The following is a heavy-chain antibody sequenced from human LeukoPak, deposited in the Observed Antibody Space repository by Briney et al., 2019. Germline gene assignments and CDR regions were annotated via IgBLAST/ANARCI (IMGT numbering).Heavy chain of an antibody. V-gene: IGHV3-9*01. Sequence: PGGSLRLSCAASGFIFDDHGMHWVRQAPGKGLEWVSGISWSSGIIGYADSVKGRFTISRDNAKNSLYLQMNSLRAEDTALYYCAKDIFEAAARGGWYYFDYWGQGTLVTVSS. CDR1: GFIFDDHG. CDR3: AKDIFEAAARGGWYYFDY. J-gene: IGHJ4*02. CDR2: ISWSSGII. D-gene: IGHD6-19*01.